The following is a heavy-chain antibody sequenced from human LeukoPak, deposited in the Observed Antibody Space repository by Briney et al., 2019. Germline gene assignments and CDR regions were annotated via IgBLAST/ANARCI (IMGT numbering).Heavy chain of an antibody. J-gene: IGHJ4*02. D-gene: IGHD3-10*01. CDR1: GGTFSSYA. Sequence: GSSVKVSCKASGGTFSSYAISWVRQAPGQGLEWMGGIIPIFGTANYAQKFQGRVTITTDESTSTAYMELSSLRSEDTAVYYCARSHYYGSGSYGAAVDYWGQGTLVTVSS. CDR2: IIPIFGTA. V-gene: IGHV1-69*05. CDR3: ARSHYYGSGSYGAAVDY.